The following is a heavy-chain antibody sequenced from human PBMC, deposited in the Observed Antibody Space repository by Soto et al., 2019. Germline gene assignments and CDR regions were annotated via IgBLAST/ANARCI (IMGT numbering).Heavy chain of an antibody. V-gene: IGHV2-5*02. Sequence: QITLKESGPTLVKPTQTLTLTCTFSGFSLSTSGVGVGWIRQPPGKALEWLALIYWDDDKRYSPSLKSRLTITKDTSKNQVVLTMTNMDPVDTATYYCAHSLKDIVLMVYADFDYWGQGTLVTVSS. J-gene: IGHJ4*02. CDR1: GFSLSTSGVG. CDR2: IYWDDDK. D-gene: IGHD2-8*01. CDR3: AHSLKDIVLMVYADFDY.